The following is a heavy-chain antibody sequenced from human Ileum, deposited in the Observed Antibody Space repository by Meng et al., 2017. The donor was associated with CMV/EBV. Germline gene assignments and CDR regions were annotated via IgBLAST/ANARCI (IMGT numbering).Heavy chain of an antibody. CDR2: ISSRSTYM. Sequence: GGSLRLSCAASGFIFSDYNMNWVRQAPGRGLEWVASISSRSTYMYHGDSLKGRFTISRDDAKSSLYLQMNSLRAEDTAVYYCARNDYNSLDYWGRGTLVTVSS. CDR3: ARNDYNSLDY. V-gene: IGHV3-21*01. D-gene: IGHD3-10*01. CDR1: GFIFSDYN. J-gene: IGHJ4*02.